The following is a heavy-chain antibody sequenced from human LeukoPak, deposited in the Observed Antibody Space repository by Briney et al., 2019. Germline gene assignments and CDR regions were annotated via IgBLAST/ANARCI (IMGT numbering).Heavy chain of an antibody. J-gene: IGHJ4*02. V-gene: IGHV3-21*01. Sequence: SGESLRLSCAASGFAFSDSSMTWVRQAPGKGLEWVSSISTTSSYIYYADSVKGRFTISRDNAKNSLFLQMDSLRAEDTAVYYCAREGSSPIWGQGTLVTVSS. CDR2: ISTTSSYI. CDR1: GFAFSDSS. D-gene: IGHD3-10*01. CDR3: AREGSSPI.